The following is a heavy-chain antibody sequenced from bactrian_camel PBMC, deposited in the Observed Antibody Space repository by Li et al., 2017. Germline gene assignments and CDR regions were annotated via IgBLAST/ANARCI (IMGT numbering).Heavy chain of an antibody. V-gene: IGHV3S53*01. Sequence: VQLVESGGGSVQAGGSLTLSCEASGYTMTSGCMGWFRQVPGMEREGVAALEKGVTATYTAAVRCRFTISLDNAKNTLYLEMNDLKPEDTAMYYCAADFVDFYRDSCLIEYGIDYWGKGTQVTVS. CDR2: LEKGVTA. D-gene: IGHD4*01. J-gene: IGHJ7*01. CDR1: GYTMTSGC.